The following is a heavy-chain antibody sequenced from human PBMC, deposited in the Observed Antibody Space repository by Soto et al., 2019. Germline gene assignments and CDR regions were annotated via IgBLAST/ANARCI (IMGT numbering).Heavy chain of an antibody. CDR2: INSDGSNT. D-gene: IGHD3-10*01. Sequence: GGSMRLSCAASGFTISSYWMHWVSKAPGKGLVWVSRINSDGSNTIYADSVKGRFTISRDNAKNTLYLLMNSLRAEDTAVYYCARSGSYRTKFDYWGQGTLVTVSS. V-gene: IGHV3-74*01. CDR3: ARSGSYRTKFDY. J-gene: IGHJ4*02. CDR1: GFTISSYW.